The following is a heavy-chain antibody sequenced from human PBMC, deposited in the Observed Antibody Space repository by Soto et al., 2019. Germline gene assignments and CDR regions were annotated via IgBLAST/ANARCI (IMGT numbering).Heavy chain of an antibody. J-gene: IGHJ4*02. CDR1: GFPFSSYG. Sequence: GGSLRLSCAASGFPFSSYGMHWVRQAPGKGLEWVAVISYDGSNKYYADSVKSRFTISRDNSKNTLHLQMNSMRAEETDVYYCEKLGGYSLTDYWGQGTLVTVSS. CDR2: ISYDGSNK. V-gene: IGHV3-30*18. CDR3: EKLGGYSLTDY. D-gene: IGHD5-18*01.